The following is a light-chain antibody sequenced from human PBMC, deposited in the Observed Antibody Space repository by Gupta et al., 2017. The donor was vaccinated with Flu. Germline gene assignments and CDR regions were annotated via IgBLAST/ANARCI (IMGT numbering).Light chain of an antibody. CDR1: RSLLYGFNNKNY. V-gene: IGKV4-1*01. Sequence: DIVMTQSPDSLAVSLGERATINCRSSRSLLYGFNNKNYLVWYQQKPGQPPRLLIYWASTRECGVPDRFSGSGVGTNFTLTISSLQAEDVAVYYCQQKDSTPYIFGQGTKLEIK. CDR2: WAS. CDR3: QQKDSTPYI. J-gene: IGKJ2*01.